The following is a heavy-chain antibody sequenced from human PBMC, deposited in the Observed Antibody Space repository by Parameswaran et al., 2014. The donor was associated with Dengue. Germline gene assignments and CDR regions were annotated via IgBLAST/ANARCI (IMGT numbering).Heavy chain of an antibody. D-gene: IGHD3-22*01. Sequence: VRQAPGKGLEWVANIRQDGSEKYYGASVRGRFTISRDNAESSLYLQMNSLRTDDTAVYYCARDSSSGHSEYWGQGSLVTVSS. V-gene: IGHV3-7*03. J-gene: IGHJ4*02. CDR2: IRQDGSEK. CDR3: ARDSSSGHSEY.